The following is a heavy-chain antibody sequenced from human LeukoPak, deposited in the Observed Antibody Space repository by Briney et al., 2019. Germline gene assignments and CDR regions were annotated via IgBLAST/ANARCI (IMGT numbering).Heavy chain of an antibody. V-gene: IGHV4-59*08. D-gene: IGHD6-13*01. CDR3: ARNWGGSIAAAGNYYYGMDV. CDR2: IYYSGST. Sequence: SETLSLTCTVSGGSISSYYWSWIRQPPGKGLEWIGYIYYSGSTNYNPSLKSRVTISVDTSKNQFSLKLSSVTAADTAVYYCARNWGGSIAAAGNYYYGMDVWGQGTTVTVSS. J-gene: IGHJ6*02. CDR1: GGSISSYY.